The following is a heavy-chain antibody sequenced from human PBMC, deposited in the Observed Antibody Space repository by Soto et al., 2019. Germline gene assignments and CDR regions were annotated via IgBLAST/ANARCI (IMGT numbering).Heavy chain of an antibody. CDR1: GFIFSDYY. CDR2: ISSSGSTI. V-gene: IGHV3-11*01. D-gene: IGHD5-12*01. Sequence: QVQLVESGGGLVKPGESLRLSCAASGFIFSDYYMSWIRQAPGKGLEWVSYISSSGSTIYYADSVKGRFTISRDNAKNSLYLQMNSLRAEDTAVDYCARAEYSGYDSDYWGQGTLVTVSS. J-gene: IGHJ4*02. CDR3: ARAEYSGYDSDY.